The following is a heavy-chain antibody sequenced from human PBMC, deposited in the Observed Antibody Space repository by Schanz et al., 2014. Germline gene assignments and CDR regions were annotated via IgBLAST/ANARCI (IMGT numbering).Heavy chain of an antibody. Sequence: EVQLVESGGGLVQPGGSLRLSCAASGFIFSNFAMEWVRQAPGKGPVWVSRINGDGSSTLYADSVKGRFTISRDNAKNTLYLQMNSLRAEDTAVYYCARSTSMYFLQWGQGTLVTVSS. CDR1: GFIFSNFA. CDR2: INGDGSST. CDR3: ARSTSMYFLQ. V-gene: IGHV3-74*02. J-gene: IGHJ1*01. D-gene: IGHD2-2*01.